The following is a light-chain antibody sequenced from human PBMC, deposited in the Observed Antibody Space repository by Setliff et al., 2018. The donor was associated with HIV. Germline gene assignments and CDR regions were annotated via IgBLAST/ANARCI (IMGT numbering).Light chain of an antibody. J-gene: IGLJ1*01. Sequence: QSALAQPASVSGSPGQSITISCTGTSSDVGSYNYVSWYQQHPGKAPKLMIYEVTNRPSGISNRFSGSKSGNTASLTISGLQAEDEADYYCSSYTIRNTLLFGTGTKVTVL. CDR3: SSYTIRNTLL. V-gene: IGLV2-14*01. CDR2: EVT. CDR1: SSDVGSYNY.